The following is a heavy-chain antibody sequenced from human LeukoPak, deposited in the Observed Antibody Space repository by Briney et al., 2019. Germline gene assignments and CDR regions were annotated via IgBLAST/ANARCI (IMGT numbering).Heavy chain of an antibody. CDR1: GGSFSGYY. J-gene: IGHJ5*02. D-gene: IGHD3-10*01. Sequence: SETLSLTCAVYGGSFSGYYWSWIRQPPGKGLEWIGYIYYSGSTNYNPSLKSRVTIPVDTSKNQFSLKLSSVTAADTAVYYCASGGTMVRGVIWFDPWGQGTLVTVSS. CDR2: IYYSGST. V-gene: IGHV4-59*08. CDR3: ASGGTMVRGVIWFDP.